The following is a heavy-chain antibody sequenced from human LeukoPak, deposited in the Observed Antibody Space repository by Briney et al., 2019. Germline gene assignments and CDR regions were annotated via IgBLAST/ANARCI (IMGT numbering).Heavy chain of an antibody. CDR1: GGSFSGYY. CDR3: ARKAKAAADKGRFDP. D-gene: IGHD6-13*01. J-gene: IGHJ5*02. CDR2: INHSGST. V-gene: IGHV4-34*01. Sequence: SETLSLTCAVYGGSFSGYYWSWIRQPPGKGLEWIGEINHSGSTNYNPSLKSRVTILVDTSKNQFSLKLSSVTAADTAVYYCARKAKAAADKGRFDPWGQGTLVTVSS.